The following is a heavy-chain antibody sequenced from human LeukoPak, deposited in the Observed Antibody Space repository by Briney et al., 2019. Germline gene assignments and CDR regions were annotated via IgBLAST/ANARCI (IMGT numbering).Heavy chain of an antibody. D-gene: IGHD5-24*01. Sequence: GGSLRLSCAASEFTFSRHWMHWVRQAPGKGLVWVSRISSDESVTRYADSVYGRFTISRDNAKNTLYLHIHSLRAEDTAVYYCVRDGDDFNFDYWGQGNLVTVSS. V-gene: IGHV3-74*01. CDR1: EFTFSRHW. CDR3: VRDGDDFNFDY. CDR2: ISSDESVT. J-gene: IGHJ4*02.